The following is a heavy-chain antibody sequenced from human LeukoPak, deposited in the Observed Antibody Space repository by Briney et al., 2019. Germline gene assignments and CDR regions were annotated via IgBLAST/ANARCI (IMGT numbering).Heavy chain of an antibody. V-gene: IGHV4-30-4*08. CDR3: ARDQHDYGDYYNWFDP. D-gene: IGHD4-17*01. J-gene: IGHJ5*02. Sequence: SETLSLTFTVSGGSISSGDYYWSWIRQPPGKGLEWIGYIYYSGSTYYNPSLKSRVTISVDTSKNQFSLKLSSVTAADTAVYYCARDQHDYGDYYNWFDPWGQGTLVTVSS. CDR2: IYYSGST. CDR1: GGSISSGDYY.